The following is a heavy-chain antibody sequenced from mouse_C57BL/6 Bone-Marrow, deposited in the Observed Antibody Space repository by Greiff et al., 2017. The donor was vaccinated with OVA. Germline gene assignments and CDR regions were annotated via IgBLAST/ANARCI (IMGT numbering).Heavy chain of an antibody. V-gene: IGHV1-69*01. Sequence: VQLQQPGAELVMPGASVKLSCKASGYTFTSYWMHWVKQRPGQGLEWIGEIDPSDSYTNYNQKFKGKSTLTVDKSSSTAYMQLSSLTSEDSAVYYCATYDGFAWIAYWGQGTLVTVSA. CDR1: GYTFTSYW. CDR2: IDPSDSYT. J-gene: IGHJ3*01. D-gene: IGHD2-3*01. CDR3: ATYDGFAWIAY.